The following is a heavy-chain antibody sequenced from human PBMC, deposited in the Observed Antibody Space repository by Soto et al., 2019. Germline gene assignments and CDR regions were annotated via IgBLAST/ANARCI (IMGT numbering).Heavy chain of an antibody. Sequence: QVQLVQSGPEVKKPGASVKVSCKTSGYTFTNYGISWVRQAPGHGHEWMGWITTDKGKTTYAQKFQGRFTMTTDPSTSTAYMELRSLRSDDTAMFYCATRSAAFDYWGQGTLVTVSS. D-gene: IGHD6-25*01. J-gene: IGHJ4*02. V-gene: IGHV1-18*01. CDR3: ATRSAAFDY. CDR1: GYTFTNYG. CDR2: ITTDKGKT.